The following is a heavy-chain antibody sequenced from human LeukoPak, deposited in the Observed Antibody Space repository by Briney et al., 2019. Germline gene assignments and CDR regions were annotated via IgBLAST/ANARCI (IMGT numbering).Heavy chain of an antibody. CDR1: GFTFNTYG. Sequence: GGSLRLSCAASGFTFNTYGMHWVRQAPGKGLEWVAFIEYNGYNTYYADSVQGRFTISRDNSKNTLYLQMNGLRVGDTAVYYWAAPRGKFCSSASGSLMDVGGKGPTVTFP. J-gene: IGHJ6*03. CDR3: AAPRGKFCSSASGSLMDV. V-gene: IGHV3-30*02. CDR2: IEYNGYNT. D-gene: IGHD2-2*01.